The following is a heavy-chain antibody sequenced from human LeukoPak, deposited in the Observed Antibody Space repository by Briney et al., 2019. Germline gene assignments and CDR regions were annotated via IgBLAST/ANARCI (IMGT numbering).Heavy chain of an antibody. D-gene: IGHD6-6*01. CDR3: ARGSIAQVPLYYYYYYMDV. V-gene: IGHV3-7*04. Sequence: PGGSLRLSCAASGFTFSSYWMSWVRQAPGKGLEWVANIKQDGSEKYYVDSVKGRFTISRDNAKNSLYLQMNSLGAEDTAVYYCARGSIAQVPLYYYYYYMDVWGKGTTVTVSS. J-gene: IGHJ6*03. CDR1: GFTFSSYW. CDR2: IKQDGSEK.